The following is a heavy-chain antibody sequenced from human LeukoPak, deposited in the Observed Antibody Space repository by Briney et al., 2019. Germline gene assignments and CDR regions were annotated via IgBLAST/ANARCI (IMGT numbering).Heavy chain of an antibody. J-gene: IGHJ5*02. V-gene: IGHV4-39*01. D-gene: IGHD6-13*01. Sequence: PSETLSLTCTVSGGSISSSSYYWGWLRQPPGTGLEWIGSIYYSGSTYYNPSLKSRVTISVDTSKNQFSLKLSSVTAADTAVYYCARPAYSSSWYDGWFDPWGQGTLVTVSS. CDR3: ARPAYSSSWYDGWFDP. CDR2: IYYSGST. CDR1: GGSISSSSYY.